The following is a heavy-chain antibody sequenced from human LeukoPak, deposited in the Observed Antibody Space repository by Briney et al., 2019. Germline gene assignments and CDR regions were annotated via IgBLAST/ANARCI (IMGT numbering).Heavy chain of an antibody. CDR1: GFTFSYYS. Sequence: KPGGSLRLSCEASGFTFSYYSLNWVRQAPGKGLEWVSSISGSDNYIYYADSVKGRFTISRDNSKNTLLLQMNSLRAEDTAVYYCAKGGAGYCSSTSCLYYFDYWGQGTLVTVST. J-gene: IGHJ4*02. V-gene: IGHV3-21*04. D-gene: IGHD2-2*01. CDR3: AKGGAGYCSSTSCLYYFDY. CDR2: ISGSDNYI.